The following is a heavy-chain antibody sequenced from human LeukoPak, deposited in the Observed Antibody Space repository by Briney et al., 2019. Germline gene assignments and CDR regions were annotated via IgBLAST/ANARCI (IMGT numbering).Heavy chain of an antibody. CDR1: GFTFSGSA. CDR2: IRSKANSYAT. D-gene: IGHD1-14*01. Sequence: GGSLRLSCAASGFTFSGSAMHWVRQASGKGLEWVGRIRSKANSYATAYAASVKGRFTISRDDSKNTAYLQMNSLKTEDTAVYYCTKATTGGYFDYWGQGTLVTVSS. CDR3: TKATTGGYFDY. V-gene: IGHV3-73*01. J-gene: IGHJ4*02.